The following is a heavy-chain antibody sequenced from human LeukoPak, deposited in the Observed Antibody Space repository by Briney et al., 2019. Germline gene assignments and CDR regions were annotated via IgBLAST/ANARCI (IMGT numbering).Heavy chain of an antibody. CDR1: GFTFDDYA. CDR2: ISGDGGST. V-gene: IGHV3-43*02. D-gene: IGHD3-16*02. J-gene: IGHJ3*02. Sequence: PGGSLRLSCAASGFTFDDYAMHWVRQAPGKGLEWVSLISGDGGSTYYADSVKGRFTISRDNSKNPLYLQMNSLRTEDTALYYCAKEGDYVWGSYRSNAFDIWGQGTMVTVSS. CDR3: AKEGDYVWGSYRSNAFDI.